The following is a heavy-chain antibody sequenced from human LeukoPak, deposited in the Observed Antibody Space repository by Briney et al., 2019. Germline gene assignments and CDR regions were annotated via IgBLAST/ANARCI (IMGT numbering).Heavy chain of an antibody. Sequence: GRSLRLSCAASGFTFSSYAMHWSPRPPGRGRGGFPYFSSSGSTIYYADSVKGRFTISRDNAKNSLYPQMNSLRAEDTAVYYCARDLSRELIGVDLLDYWGQGTLVTVSS. D-gene: IGHD3-3*01. CDR2: FSSSGSTI. CDR3: ARDLSRELIGVDLLDY. V-gene: IGHV3-48*04. CDR1: GFTFSSYA. J-gene: IGHJ4*02.